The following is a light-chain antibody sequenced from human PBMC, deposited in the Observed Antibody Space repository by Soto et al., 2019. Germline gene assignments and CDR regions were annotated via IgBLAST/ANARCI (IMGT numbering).Light chain of an antibody. J-gene: IGKJ4*01. CDR2: DAS. Sequence: EIVLTQSPATLSLSPGERATLSCRASQSVSTYLAWYQQKPGQAPRLLIYDASNRATGIPARFSGSGSGTDFTLAISSLETEDFAVYYCQQRNSWPLTFGGGTKWIS. CDR3: QQRNSWPLT. CDR1: QSVSTY. V-gene: IGKV3-11*01.